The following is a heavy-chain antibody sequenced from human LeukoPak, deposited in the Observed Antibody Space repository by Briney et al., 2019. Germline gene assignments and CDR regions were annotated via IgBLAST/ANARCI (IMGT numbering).Heavy chain of an antibody. V-gene: IGHV3-49*04. J-gene: IGHJ4*02. CDR2: IRTKAYGVTL. CDR3: TRESRPEGYFDY. Sequence: GGSLRLSCTTSGFNFGVHAMSWVRQAPGKGLEWVGLIRTKAYGVTLAYAASVKGRFIISRDDSQSIAYLQMNSLTIEDTAVYYSTRESRPEGYFDYWGQGTLVTVSS. CDR1: GFNFGVHA.